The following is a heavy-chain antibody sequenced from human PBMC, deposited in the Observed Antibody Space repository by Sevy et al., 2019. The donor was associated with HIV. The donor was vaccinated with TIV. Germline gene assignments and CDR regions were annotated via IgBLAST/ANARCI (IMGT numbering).Heavy chain of an antibody. Sequence: GGSLRLSCAASGFTFSSYAMDWVRQAPGKGLEWVSTISGSRETTYYADSVKGRFTISRDHSQKTVFLQMNSLRAEDTAVYYCAKRGNGWYELDYRGRGTLVTVSS. V-gene: IGHV3-23*01. D-gene: IGHD6-19*01. CDR3: AKRGNGWYELDY. CDR1: GFTFSSYA. J-gene: IGHJ4*02. CDR2: ISGSRETT.